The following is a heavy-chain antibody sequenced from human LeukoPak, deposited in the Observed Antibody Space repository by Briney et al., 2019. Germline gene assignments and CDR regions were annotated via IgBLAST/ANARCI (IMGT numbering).Heavy chain of an antibody. CDR1: GDSIGSSSYY. CDR3: ARVSTIFGVVN. D-gene: IGHD3-3*01. CDR2: FYYSGST. V-gene: IGHV4-39*07. J-gene: IGHJ4*02. Sequence: SETLSLTCTISGDSIGSSSYYWGWIRQPPGKGLEWIGSFYYSGSTYYNASLKSRVTISVDTFKNQFSLKLSSVTAADTAVYYCARVSTIFGVVNWGQGTLVTVSS.